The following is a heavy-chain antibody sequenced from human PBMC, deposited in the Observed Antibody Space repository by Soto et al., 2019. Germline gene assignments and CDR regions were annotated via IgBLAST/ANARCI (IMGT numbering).Heavy chain of an antibody. CDR3: ARGQWLDNN. D-gene: IGHD6-19*01. V-gene: IGHV4-34*01. J-gene: IGHJ4*02. CDR1: GGSSSDYH. CDR2: VNHSGST. Sequence: QVQLQQWGAGLLKPSETLSLTCAIYGGSSSDYHWSWIRQPPGKGLEWIGEVNHSGSTNYNPSLKSRVTISVDTSKNQFSLKLNSVTAADTAVYSCARGQWLDNNWGQGTLVTVSS.